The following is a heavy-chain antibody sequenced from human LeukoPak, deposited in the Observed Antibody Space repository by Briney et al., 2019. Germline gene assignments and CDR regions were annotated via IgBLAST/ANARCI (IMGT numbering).Heavy chain of an antibody. Sequence: SETLSLTCAVSGGSISSSNWWSWVRQPPGKGLEWIGEIYHSGSTNYNPSLKSRVTISVDKSKNQFSLKLSSVTAADTAVYYCARYRGGSGYHFDYWGQGTLVTVSS. V-gene: IGHV4-4*02. CDR2: IYHSGST. J-gene: IGHJ4*02. CDR3: ARYRGGSGYHFDY. CDR1: GGSISSSNW. D-gene: IGHD5-12*01.